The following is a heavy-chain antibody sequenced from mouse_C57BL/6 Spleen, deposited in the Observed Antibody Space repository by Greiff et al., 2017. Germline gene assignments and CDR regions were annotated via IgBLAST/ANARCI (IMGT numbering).Heavy chain of an antibody. J-gene: IGHJ2*01. CDR1: GYAFSSSW. V-gene: IGHV1-82*01. D-gene: IGHD2-3*01. CDR2: IYPGDGDT. CDR3: AKEDDLSFDY. Sequence: QVQLKESGPELVKPGASVKISCKASGYAFSSSWMNWVKQRPGKGLEWIGRIYPGDGDTNYNGKFKGKATLTADKSSSTAYMQLSSLTSEDSAVYFCAKEDDLSFDYWGQGTTLTVSS.